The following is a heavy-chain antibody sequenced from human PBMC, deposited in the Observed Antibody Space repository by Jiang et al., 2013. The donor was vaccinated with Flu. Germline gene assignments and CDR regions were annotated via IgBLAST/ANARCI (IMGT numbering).Heavy chain of an antibody. CDR1: GFTVSSNY. CDR2: IYSGGST. CDR3: ARNSGSYDSSGFYSTIPFDY. Sequence: VQLVESGGGLVQPGESLRLSCAASGFTVSSNYMSWVRQAPGKGLEWVSVIYSGGSTYYADSVKGRFSISRDSSKNTLYLQMNSLRAEDTAVYYCARNSGSYDSSGFYSTIPFDYWGQGTLVTVSS. V-gene: IGHV3-66*01. D-gene: IGHD3-22*01. J-gene: IGHJ4*02.